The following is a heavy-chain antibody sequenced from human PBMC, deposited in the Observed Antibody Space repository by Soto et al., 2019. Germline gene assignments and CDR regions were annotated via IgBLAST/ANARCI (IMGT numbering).Heavy chain of an antibody. J-gene: IGHJ4*02. CDR2: ISSSSSTI. Sequence: PGGSLRLSCAASGFTFSSYSMNWVRQAPGKGLEWVSYISSSSSTIYYADSVKGRFTISRDNAKNSLYLQMNSLRDEDTAVYYCARDDYYDTSGYLALFDYWGQETLVTVSS. D-gene: IGHD3-22*01. CDR3: ARDDYYDTSGYLALFDY. CDR1: GFTFSSYS. V-gene: IGHV3-48*02.